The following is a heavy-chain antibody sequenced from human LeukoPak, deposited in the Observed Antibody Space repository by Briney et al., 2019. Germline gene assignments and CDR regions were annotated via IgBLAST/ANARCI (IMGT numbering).Heavy chain of an antibody. Sequence: GASVKVSCKASGYTFSAHYLFWVRQAPGQGLEWVGWINPNSGDTRSAPKFQGRVTMTGDASISTAYMELSRLRSDDTAVYYCARGLDEASTMIVTGPQDYWGQGTLVTVSS. V-gene: IGHV1-2*02. D-gene: IGHD3-22*01. CDR1: GYTFSAHY. CDR2: INPNSGDT. J-gene: IGHJ4*02. CDR3: ARGLDEASTMIVTGPQDY.